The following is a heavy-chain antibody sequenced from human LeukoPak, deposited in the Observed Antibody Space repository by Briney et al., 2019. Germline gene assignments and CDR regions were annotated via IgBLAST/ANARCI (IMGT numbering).Heavy chain of an antibody. J-gene: IGHJ4*02. D-gene: IGHD3-22*01. Sequence: PSETLSLTCAVYGGSFSGYYGSWIRQPPGKGLEWIGEINHSGSTNYNPSLKSRVTISVDTSKNQFSLKLSSVTAADTAVYYCASSTYYYDSRWGQGTLVTVSS. CDR1: GGSFSGYY. CDR3: ASSTYYYDSR. CDR2: INHSGST. V-gene: IGHV4-34*01.